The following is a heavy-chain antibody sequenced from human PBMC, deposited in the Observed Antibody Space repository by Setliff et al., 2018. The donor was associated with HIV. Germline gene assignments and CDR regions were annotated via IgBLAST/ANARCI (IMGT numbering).Heavy chain of an antibody. V-gene: IGHV3-7*03. CDR1: GFTFGNFW. CDR2: ISPDGTRN. J-gene: IGHJ5*01. D-gene: IGHD2-8*01. CDR3: ARPLLRTNTVYGILGNWFDS. Sequence: GGSLRLSCAASGFTFGNFWMHWVRQAPGKGLEWVASISPDGTRNHCVGSVKGRFTASRDNAKSSLYLQMNSLRAEDTAVYYCARPLLRTNTVYGILGNWFDSWGRGTLVTVSS.